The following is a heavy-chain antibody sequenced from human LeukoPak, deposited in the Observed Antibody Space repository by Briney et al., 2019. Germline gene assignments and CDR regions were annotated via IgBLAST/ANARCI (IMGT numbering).Heavy chain of an antibody. CDR2: ISGDGGST. Sequence: PGGSLRLSCAASGFTFDDYAMHWVRHGPGKGLEWVSAISGDGGSTYYADSVKGRFTISRDNSKNSLYLQMNSLRTEDTALYYCAQGSSWFDYWGQGTLVTVSS. CDR3: AQGSSWFDY. D-gene: IGHD6-13*01. V-gene: IGHV3-43*02. CDR1: GFTFDDYA. J-gene: IGHJ4*02.